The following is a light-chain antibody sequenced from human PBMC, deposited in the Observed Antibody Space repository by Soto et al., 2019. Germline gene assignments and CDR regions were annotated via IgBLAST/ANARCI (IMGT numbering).Light chain of an antibody. CDR3: QQTDSFPRT. J-gene: IGKJ1*01. V-gene: IGKV1-39*01. Sequence: DIQMTQSPSTLSASVGDRVTITCRASQRISSWLAWYQQKPGKAPKLLIYAASSLQTGVPSRFSGSRSGTDFALTISSLQRDDFATYYCQQTDSFPRTFGQGTKVDIK. CDR2: AAS. CDR1: QRISSW.